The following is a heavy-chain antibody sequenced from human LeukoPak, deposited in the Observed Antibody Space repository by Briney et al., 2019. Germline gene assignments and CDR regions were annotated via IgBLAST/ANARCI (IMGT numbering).Heavy chain of an antibody. Sequence: GESLQISCQASGYSFTTYWIGWVRQAPGKGLEWVANIKQDGSEKYYVDSVKGRFTISRDNAKNSLYLQMNSLRAEDTAVYYCARDSPLPSGYVHPFDYWGQGTLVTVSS. D-gene: IGHD5-12*01. V-gene: IGHV3-7*01. CDR2: IKQDGSEK. CDR3: ARDSPLPSGYVHPFDY. CDR1: GYSFTTYW. J-gene: IGHJ4*02.